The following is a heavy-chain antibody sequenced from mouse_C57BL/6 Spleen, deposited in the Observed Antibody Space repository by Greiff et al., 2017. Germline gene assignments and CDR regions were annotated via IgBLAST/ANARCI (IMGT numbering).Heavy chain of an antibody. CDR3: ARSRYYGSSSYYYAMDY. V-gene: IGHV1-22*01. CDR2: INPNNGGT. D-gene: IGHD1-1*01. CDR1: GYTFTDYN. Sequence: VQLQQSGPELVKPGASVKMSCKASGYTFTDYNMHWVKQSHGKSLEWIGYINPNNGGTSYNQKFKGKATLTVNKTSSTAYMELRSLTSEDSAVYYCARSRYYGSSSYYYAMDYWGQGTSVTVSS. J-gene: IGHJ4*01.